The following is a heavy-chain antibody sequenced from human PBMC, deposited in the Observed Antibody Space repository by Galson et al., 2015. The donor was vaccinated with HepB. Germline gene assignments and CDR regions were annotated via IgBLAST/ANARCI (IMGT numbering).Heavy chain of an antibody. CDR1: GFTFSTYT. CDR2: ISSSSGYI. D-gene: IGHD2-2*01. CDR3: TRKIYALGQVVVVPAAFDF. Sequence: SLRLSCAASGFTFSTYTLNWVRQAPGKGLEWVASISSSSGYIYYADSVRGRFTISRDNAKDSLYLHLNSLRAEDTALYYCTRKIYALGQVVVVPAAFDFWGQGTLVTVSS. V-gene: IGHV3-21*01. J-gene: IGHJ4*02.